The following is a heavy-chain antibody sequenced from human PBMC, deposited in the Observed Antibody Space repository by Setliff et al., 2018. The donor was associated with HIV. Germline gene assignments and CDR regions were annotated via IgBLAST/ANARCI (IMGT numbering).Heavy chain of an antibody. V-gene: IGHV4-34*01. Sequence: SETLSLTCAVYGGSLSGYYWSWVRQSPGRGLEWIGEINQSGNTNFNPSLKSRLIISVDTSKSQFSLKLTSVTAADTAQYYCAREGGQGYSGSGSFYHRNFDLWGRGTLVTVSS. D-gene: IGHD3-10*01. CDR2: INQSGNT. CDR1: GGSLSGYY. J-gene: IGHJ2*01. CDR3: AREGGQGYSGSGSFYHRNFDL.